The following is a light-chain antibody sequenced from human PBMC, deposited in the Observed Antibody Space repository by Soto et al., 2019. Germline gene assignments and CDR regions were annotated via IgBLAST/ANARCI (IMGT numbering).Light chain of an antibody. J-gene: IGKJ5*01. Sequence: DIVMTQSPVSLPVTPGETASISCRSSQSLLHRNGNNYMNWYLQKPGQSPQLLIYFGSTRAPGVPHRISGSGSGTDFTLKISRVEAEDVCVYYFLQALQTPPTFGQGTRLEIK. CDR3: LQALQTPPT. CDR1: QSLLHRNGNNY. CDR2: FGS. V-gene: IGKV2-28*01.